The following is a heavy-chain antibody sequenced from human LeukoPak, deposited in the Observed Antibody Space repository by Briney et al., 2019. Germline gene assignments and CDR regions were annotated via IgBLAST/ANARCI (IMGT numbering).Heavy chain of an antibody. V-gene: IGHV3-23*05. CDR3: AKPLGAINTWLKCDS. J-gene: IGHJ4*02. Sequence: GGSLRLSCAASGFTFGNSALSWVRQAPGKGLEWVSAIYSSGYNTYYADSVKGRFTISRDNSENTLYLQMNNQRAEDTALYYCAKPLGAINTWLKCDSWGQGTLVAVSS. CDR1: GFTFGNSA. CDR2: IYSSGYNT. D-gene: IGHD3-10*01.